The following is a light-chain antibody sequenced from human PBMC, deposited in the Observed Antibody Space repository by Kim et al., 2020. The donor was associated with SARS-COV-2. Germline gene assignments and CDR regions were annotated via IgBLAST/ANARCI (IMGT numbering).Light chain of an antibody. J-gene: IGLJ3*02. CDR1: TGAVTSGHY. V-gene: IGLV7-46*01. Sequence: PGGTVNRTCESSTGAVTSGHYPYWFQQRPGQTPRTLIYDTNYKHSWTPARFSGSLLGGKAALTLSGAQPDDEADYYCLLSSGGVRVFGGGTQLTVL. CDR3: LLSSGGVRV. CDR2: DTN.